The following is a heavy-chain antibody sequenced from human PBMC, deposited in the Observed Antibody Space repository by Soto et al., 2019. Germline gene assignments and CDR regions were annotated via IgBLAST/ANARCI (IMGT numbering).Heavy chain of an antibody. V-gene: IGHV3-23*01. J-gene: IGHJ2*01. CDR2: ISGSGGST. CDR3: AKTPIAYILTGYQGYFDL. D-gene: IGHD3-9*01. CDR1: GFTFSSYA. Sequence: EVQLLESGGGLVQPGGSLRLSCAASGFTFSSYAMSWVRQAPGKGLEWVSAISGSGGSTYYADSVKGRFTISRDNSKNTLYLQMHSLRAEDTAVYYCAKTPIAYILTGYQGYFDLWGRGTLVTVSS.